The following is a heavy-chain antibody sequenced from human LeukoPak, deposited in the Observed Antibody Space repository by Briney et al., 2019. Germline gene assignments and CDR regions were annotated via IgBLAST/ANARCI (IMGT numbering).Heavy chain of an antibody. CDR2: INHSGST. CDR3: ARSSGYFDY. CDR1: GGSFSGYY. V-gene: IGHV4-34*01. Sequence: SETLSLTCSVYGGSFSGYYWSWIRQPPGKGLEWIGEINHSGSTNYNPSLKSRVTISVDTSKNQFSLKLSSVTAADTAVYYCARSSGYFDYWGQGTLVTVSS. D-gene: IGHD6-19*01. J-gene: IGHJ4*02.